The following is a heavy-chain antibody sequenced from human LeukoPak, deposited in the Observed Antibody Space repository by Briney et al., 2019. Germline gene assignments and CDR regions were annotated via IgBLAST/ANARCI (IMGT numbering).Heavy chain of an antibody. V-gene: IGHV7-4-1*02. CDR1: GYTFTSYA. CDR2: INTNTGNP. D-gene: IGHD6-13*01. Sequence: ASVKVSCKASGYTFTSYAMNWVRQAPGQGLEWMGWINTNTGNPTYAQGFTGRFVFSLDTSVSTACLQISSLKAEDTAVYYCASYSSFYYYYGMDVWGQGTTVTVSS. CDR3: ASYSSFYYYYGMDV. J-gene: IGHJ6*02.